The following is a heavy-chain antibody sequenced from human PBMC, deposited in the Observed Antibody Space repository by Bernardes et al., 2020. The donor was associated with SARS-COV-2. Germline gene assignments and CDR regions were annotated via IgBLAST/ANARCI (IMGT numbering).Heavy chain of an antibody. CDR3: ARGHFFGSGWYQNFDY. CDR1: GGSFSGYY. Sequence: SETLSLTCAVYGGSFSGYYWSWIRQPPGKGLEWIGEINHSGSTNYNPSLKSRVTTSLDTSKNQFSLTLNSVTAADTAVYYCARGHFFGSGWYQNFDYWGQGTLVTVSS. V-gene: IGHV4-34*01. CDR2: INHSGST. D-gene: IGHD6-19*01. J-gene: IGHJ4*02.